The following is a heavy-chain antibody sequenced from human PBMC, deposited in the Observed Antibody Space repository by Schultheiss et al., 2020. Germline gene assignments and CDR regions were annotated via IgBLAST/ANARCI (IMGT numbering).Heavy chain of an antibody. J-gene: IGHJ4*02. Sequence: SETLSLTCTVSGGSISSYYWSWIRQPPGKGLEWIAHFYYSGSTSTYYNPSLKSRVSISVDASKNQFSLTINSVTAADTAVYYCARLDYSGNILDDCGQGT. V-gene: IGHV4-59*08. D-gene: IGHD4-23*01. CDR3: ARLDYSGNILDD. CDR2: FYYSGST. CDR1: GGSISSYY.